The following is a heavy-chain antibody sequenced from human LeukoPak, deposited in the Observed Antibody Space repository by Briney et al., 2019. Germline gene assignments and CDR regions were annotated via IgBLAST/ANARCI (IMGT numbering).Heavy chain of an antibody. J-gene: IGHJ4*02. CDR3: AKEIWPTVTTPGWTYFDY. Sequence: PGGSLRLSCAASGFSFKDYNMHWVRQAPGKGLEWVAVITYDGSNKYYTDSVKGRFTISRDNSKSTLYLQMNSLRAEDTAVYYCAKEIWPTVTTPGWTYFDYWGQGALVTVSS. D-gene: IGHD4-17*01. V-gene: IGHV3-30*18. CDR2: ITYDGSNK. CDR1: GFSFKDYN.